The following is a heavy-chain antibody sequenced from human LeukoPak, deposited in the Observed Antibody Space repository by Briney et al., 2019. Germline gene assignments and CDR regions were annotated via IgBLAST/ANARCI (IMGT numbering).Heavy chain of an antibody. D-gene: IGHD1-26*01. V-gene: IGHV4-59*08. CDR3: ARHLGGSYPYFDY. Sequence: SETLSLTCTVSGGSISSYYWSWIRQPPGKGLEWIGYIYYSGSTNYNPSLKSRVTISVDTSKNQFSLKLSSMTAADTAVYYCARHLGGSYPYFDYWGQGTLVTVSS. CDR2: IYYSGST. CDR1: GGSISSYY. J-gene: IGHJ4*02.